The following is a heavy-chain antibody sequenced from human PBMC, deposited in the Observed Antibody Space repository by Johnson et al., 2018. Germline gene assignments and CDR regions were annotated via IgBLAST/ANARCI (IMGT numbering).Heavy chain of an antibody. D-gene: IGHD3-22*01. J-gene: IGHJ4*02. CDR1: GFTFSSYG. CDR2: ISYDGSNK. Sequence: QVHLVQSGGGVVQPGRSXRLSCAASGFTFSSYGMHWVRQAPGKGMEWVAVISYDGSNKYYADSVKGRFTISRANSKNTLYLQMGSLQAEDRAVYYCARVNRDFDSSGFFDYWGQGTLVTVSS. V-gene: IGHV3-30*03. CDR3: ARVNRDFDSSGFFDY.